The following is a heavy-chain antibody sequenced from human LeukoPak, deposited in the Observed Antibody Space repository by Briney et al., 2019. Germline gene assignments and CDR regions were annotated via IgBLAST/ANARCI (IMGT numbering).Heavy chain of an antibody. CDR3: TRGLMAETTALDY. V-gene: IGHV6-1*01. CDR1: GDSVSSNSAA. Sequence: SQTRSLTCAISGDSVSSNSAAWNWIRQSPSRGLEWLGRTYYRSKWYNDYAVSVKSRITINSDTSKNQFSLQLNSVTPEDTAVYFCTRGLMAETTALDYWGQGTLVTVSS. D-gene: IGHD1-1*01. CDR2: TYYRSKWYN. J-gene: IGHJ4*02.